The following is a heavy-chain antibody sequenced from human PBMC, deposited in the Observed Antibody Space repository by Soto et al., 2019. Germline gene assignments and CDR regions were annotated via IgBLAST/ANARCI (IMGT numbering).Heavy chain of an antibody. V-gene: IGHV4-59*01. CDR1: GGSFSSYY. D-gene: IGHD2-21*01. J-gene: IGHJ4*02. CDR3: AREGSVAYFDY. Sequence: SETLSLTCAVYGGSFSSYYWSWIRQPPEKGLEWIGYIYYSGTPNYNPSLKSRVTISVDTSKNQFSLKLSSVTAADTAVYYCAREGSVAYFDYWGQGTLVTVSS. CDR2: IYYSGTP.